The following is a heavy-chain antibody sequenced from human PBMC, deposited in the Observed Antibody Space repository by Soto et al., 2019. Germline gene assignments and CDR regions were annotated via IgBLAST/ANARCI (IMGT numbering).Heavy chain of an antibody. CDR1: GFTFSSYA. Sequence: QVQLVESGGGVVQPGRSLRLSCAASGFTFSSYAMHWVRQAPGKGLEWVAVISYDGSNKYYADSVKGRFTISRDNSKNTLYLQMNSLRAEDTAVYYCARERAADHTRANWFDPWGQGTLVTVSS. J-gene: IGHJ5*02. CDR2: ISYDGSNK. D-gene: IGHD6-13*01. CDR3: ARERAADHTRANWFDP. V-gene: IGHV3-30-3*01.